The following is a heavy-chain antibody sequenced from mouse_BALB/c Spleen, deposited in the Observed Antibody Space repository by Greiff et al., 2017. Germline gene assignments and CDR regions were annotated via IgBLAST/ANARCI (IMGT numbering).Heavy chain of an antibody. CDR1: GYTFTEYT. J-gene: IGHJ3*01. CDR3: ARSQLGWFAY. CDR2: INPNNGGT. D-gene: IGHD4-1*02. Sequence: EVQLQQSGPELVKPGASVKISCKTSGYTFTEYTMHWVKQSHGKSLEWIGGINPNNGGTSYNQKFKGKATLTADTSSSTAYMQISSLTSEDSAVYFCARSQLGWFAYWGQGTLVTVSA. V-gene: IGHV1-18*01.